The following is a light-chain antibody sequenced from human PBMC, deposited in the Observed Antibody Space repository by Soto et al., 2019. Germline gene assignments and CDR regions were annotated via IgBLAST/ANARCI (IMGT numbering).Light chain of an antibody. CDR2: DAS. CDR3: QQYGNLPT. CDR1: QSISSS. Sequence: DIQMTQSPSSLSASVGDRVTITCRASQSISSSLNWYTQKPGKAPKLLIYDASNLEAGVPSRFRGSGSGTDFTFTISRLQPEDIATYDCQQYGNLPTFGQGTRLEIK. V-gene: IGKV1-33*01. J-gene: IGKJ5*01.